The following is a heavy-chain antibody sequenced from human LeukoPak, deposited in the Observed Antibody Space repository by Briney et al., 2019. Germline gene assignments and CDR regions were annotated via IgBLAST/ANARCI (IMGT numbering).Heavy chain of an antibody. J-gene: IGHJ4*02. Sequence: GESLKISCKGSRYIFTSYWIAWVRQMAGKGLEWMGMIHPGDSDTRYSPSLQGQVTISADKSISTAYLEWGSLKASDTAMFYCARHVGDTSGTLFDYWGQGTLVTVSS. CDR1: RYIFTSYW. CDR2: IHPGDSDT. V-gene: IGHV5-51*01. D-gene: IGHD3-22*01. CDR3: ARHVGDTSGTLFDY.